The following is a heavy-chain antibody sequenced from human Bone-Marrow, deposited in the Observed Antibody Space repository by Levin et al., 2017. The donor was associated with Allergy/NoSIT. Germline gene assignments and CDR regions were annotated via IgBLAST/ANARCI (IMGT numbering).Heavy chain of an antibody. Sequence: AGGSLRLSCAASGFTFTDYYMGWIRQTPEKGLEWLSYISNTGNTTSYADSVKGRFTISRDNAKNSLYLQMSRLRAEDTAVYYCVSRTPRWILDWGQGTLVTVSS. CDR1: GFTFTDYY. CDR2: ISNTGNTT. D-gene: IGHD2-15*01. J-gene: IGHJ4*02. V-gene: IGHV3-11*01. CDR3: VSRTPRWILD.